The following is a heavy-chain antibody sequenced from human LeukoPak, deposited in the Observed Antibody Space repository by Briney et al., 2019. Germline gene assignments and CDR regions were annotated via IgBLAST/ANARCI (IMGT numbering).Heavy chain of an antibody. CDR2: ISSSGSTI. V-gene: IGHV3-11*01. J-gene: IGHJ4*02. CDR1: GFTFSDYY. D-gene: IGHD3-3*01. Sequence: GGSPRLSCAASGFTFSDYYMSWIRQAPGKGLEWVSYISSSGSTIYYADSVKGRFTISRDNAKNSLYLQMNSLRAEDTAVYYCARDSHDFWSVDYWGQGTLVTVSS. CDR3: ARDSHDFWSVDY.